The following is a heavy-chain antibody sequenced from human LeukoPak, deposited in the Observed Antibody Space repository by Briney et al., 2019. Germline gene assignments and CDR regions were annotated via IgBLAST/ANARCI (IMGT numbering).Heavy chain of an antibody. CDR2: ISGSGGST. CDR3: AKSLVGPGYYGLDV. D-gene: IGHD6-6*01. V-gene: IGHV3-23*01. Sequence: SGGSLRLSCAASGFTFNSYAMNWVRQAPGKGLEWVSGISGSGGSTFYADSVKGRFTVSRDNSKNTIYLLMNSLRAEDTAVYYCAKSLVGPGYYGLDVWGQGTTVTVSS. J-gene: IGHJ6*02. CDR1: GFTFNSYA.